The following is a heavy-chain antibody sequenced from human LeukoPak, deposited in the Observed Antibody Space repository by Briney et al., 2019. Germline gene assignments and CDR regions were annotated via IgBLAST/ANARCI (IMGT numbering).Heavy chain of an antibody. J-gene: IGHJ6*03. Sequence: GGSLRLSCAASGFTFSSYWMSWVRQAPGKGLEWVANIKKDGSEKYYVDSVKGRFTISRDNAKTSLYLQMNSLRAEDTAVYYCARVRGIFGVVTPYYYYYYYMDVWGKGTTVTVSS. D-gene: IGHD3-3*01. CDR1: GFTFSSYW. CDR2: IKKDGSEK. V-gene: IGHV3-7*01. CDR3: ARVRGIFGVVTPYYYYYYYMDV.